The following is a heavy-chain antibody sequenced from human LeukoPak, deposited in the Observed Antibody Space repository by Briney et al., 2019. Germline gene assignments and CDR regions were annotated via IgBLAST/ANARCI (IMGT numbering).Heavy chain of an antibody. Sequence: GGSLRLSCAASGFTFSSYAMHWVRQAPGKGLEYVSAISSNGGSTYYANSVKGRFTISRDNSKNTLYLQMGSLRAEDMAVYYCARTPITMVRGYYMDVWGKGTTVTISS. CDR2: ISSNGGST. V-gene: IGHV3-64*01. D-gene: IGHD3-10*01. CDR3: ARTPITMVRGYYMDV. J-gene: IGHJ6*03. CDR1: GFTFSSYA.